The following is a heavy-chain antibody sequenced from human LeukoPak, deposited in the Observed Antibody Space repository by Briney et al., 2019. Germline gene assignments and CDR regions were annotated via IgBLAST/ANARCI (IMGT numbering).Heavy chain of an antibody. J-gene: IGHJ6*02. Sequence: ASVKVSCKASGYTFTGYYMHWVRQAPGQGLEWMGWINPNSGGTNYAQKFQGWVTMTRDTSISTAYMELSRLRSDDTAVYYCARDGAVAGTGSVVLRYYYGMDVWGQGTTVTLSS. CDR1: GYTFTGYY. CDR2: INPNSGGT. D-gene: IGHD6-19*01. CDR3: ARDGAVAGTGSVVLRYYYGMDV. V-gene: IGHV1-2*04.